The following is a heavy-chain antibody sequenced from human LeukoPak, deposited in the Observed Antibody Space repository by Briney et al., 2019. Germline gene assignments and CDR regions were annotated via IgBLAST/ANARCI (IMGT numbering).Heavy chain of an antibody. CDR2: ISYDGSNK. Sequence: GRSLRLSCAASGFTFSSYAMHWVRQAPGKGLEWVAVISYDGSNKYYADSVKGRFTISRDNSKNTLYLQMNSLRAEDTAVYYCARGLAAAGTLYWGQGTLVTVSS. CDR3: ARGLAAAGTLY. J-gene: IGHJ4*02. CDR1: GFTFSSYA. D-gene: IGHD6-13*01. V-gene: IGHV3-30-3*01.